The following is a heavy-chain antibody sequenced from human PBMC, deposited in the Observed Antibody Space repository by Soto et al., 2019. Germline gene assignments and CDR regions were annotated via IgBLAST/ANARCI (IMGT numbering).Heavy chain of an antibody. CDR3: ARFTIFGVVTDY. CDR2: IYYSGST. J-gene: IGHJ4*02. V-gene: IGHV4-61*01. Sequence: KPSETLSLTCTVSGGSVSSGSYYWSWIRQPPGKGLEWIGYIYYSGSTNYNPSLKSRVTISVDTSKNQFSLKLSSVTAADTAVYYCARFTIFGVVTDYWGQGTLVTVSS. D-gene: IGHD3-3*01. CDR1: GGSVSSGSYY.